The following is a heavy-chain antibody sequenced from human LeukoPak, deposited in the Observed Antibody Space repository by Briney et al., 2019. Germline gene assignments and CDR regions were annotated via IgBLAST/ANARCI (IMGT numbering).Heavy chain of an antibody. CDR2: ISSSGTTR. CDR3: TTLTVASSFDY. J-gene: IGHJ4*02. D-gene: IGHD6-19*01. CDR1: GFAFSVYE. V-gene: IGHV3-48*03. Sequence: LSYAASGFAFSVYEMYWVRQAPGMGLEWVSYISSSGTTRYYADSVKGRFTISRDNAKNSLYLQMNSLRAEDTAVYYCTTLTVASSFDYWGQGTLVTVSS.